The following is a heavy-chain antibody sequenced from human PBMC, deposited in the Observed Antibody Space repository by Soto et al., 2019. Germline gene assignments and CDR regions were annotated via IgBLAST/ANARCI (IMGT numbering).Heavy chain of an antibody. J-gene: IGHJ4*02. CDR1: GFTFSSYG. CDR3: AKDLDY. V-gene: IGHV3-30*18. CDR2: ISYDGSNK. Sequence: QVQLVESGGGVVQPGRSLRLSCAASGFTFSSYGMHWVRQAPGKGLEWVAVISYDGSNKNYADSVKGRFTISRDNSKNTLYLQRNSLRAEDTAVYYCAKDLDYWGQGTLVTVSS.